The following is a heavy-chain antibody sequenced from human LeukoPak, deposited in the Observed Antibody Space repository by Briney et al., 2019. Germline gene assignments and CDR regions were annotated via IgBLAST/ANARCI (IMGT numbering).Heavy chain of an antibody. CDR3: VRVGDCTSAACHDTRFCP. D-gene: IGHD2-2*01. CDR2: IYHSGNT. Sequence: TSETLSLTCTVSGGSISSGGYYWSWIRQLPGKGLEWIGYIYHSGNTVYKPSLRSRVTMPVDTSKNQFSLKLTSVTAADTGVYYDVRVGDCTSAACHDTRFCPWGQGTLVAVS. V-gene: IGHV4-31*03. CDR1: GGSISSGGYY. J-gene: IGHJ5*02.